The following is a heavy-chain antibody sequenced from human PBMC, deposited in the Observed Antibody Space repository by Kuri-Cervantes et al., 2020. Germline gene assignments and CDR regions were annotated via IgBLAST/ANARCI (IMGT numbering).Heavy chain of an antibody. CDR2: IYYSGST. D-gene: IGHD3-10*01. J-gene: IGHJ6*02. V-gene: IGHV4-59*01. CDR3: ARDSGYYYGMDV. Sequence: ETLSLTCTVSGGSISSYYWSWIRRPPGKGLEWIGYIYYSGSTNYNPSLKSRVTISVDTSKNQFSLKLSSVTAADTAVYYCARDSGYYYGMDVWGQGTTVTVSS. CDR1: GGSISSYY.